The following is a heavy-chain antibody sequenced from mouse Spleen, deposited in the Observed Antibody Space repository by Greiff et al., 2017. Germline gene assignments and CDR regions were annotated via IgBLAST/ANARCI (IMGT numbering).Heavy chain of an antibody. CDR2: INPYNGDT. D-gene: IGHD1-1*02. CDR3: ARSLWQYYYAMDY. V-gene: IGHV1-20*02. CDR1: GYSFTGYF. Sequence: EVQLQQSGPELVKPGASVKISCKASGYSFTGYFMNWVMQSHGKSLEWIGRINPYNGDTFYNQKFKGKATLTVDKSSSTAHMELRSLASEDSAVYYCARSLWQYYYAMDYWGQGTSVTVSS. J-gene: IGHJ4*01.